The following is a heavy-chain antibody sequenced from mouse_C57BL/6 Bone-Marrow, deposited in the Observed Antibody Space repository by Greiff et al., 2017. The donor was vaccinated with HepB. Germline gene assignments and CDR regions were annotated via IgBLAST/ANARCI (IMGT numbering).Heavy chain of an antibody. CDR1: GYAFTNYL. Sequence: QVQLKESGAELVRPGTSVKVSCKASGYAFTNYLIEWVKQRPGQGLEWIGVINPGSGGTNYNEKFKGKATLTADKSYSTAYMKLSSLTYEDSAVYFCARRGYYGNYGFAYWGQGTLVTVSA. V-gene: IGHV1-54*01. D-gene: IGHD2-1*01. CDR3: ARRGYYGNYGFAY. CDR2: INPGSGGT. J-gene: IGHJ3*01.